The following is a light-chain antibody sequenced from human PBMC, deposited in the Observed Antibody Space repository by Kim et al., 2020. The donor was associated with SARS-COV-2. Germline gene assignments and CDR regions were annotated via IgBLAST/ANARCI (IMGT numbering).Light chain of an antibody. CDR3: QKYNRTPGLT. CDR1: QGISTC. Sequence: DIQMTQSPSSLSVSVGDRVTITCRASQGISTCLAWYQQKPGRAPRLLIYAASTLQSGVPSRFSGSGSGTEFTLTISSLQTDDFATYYCQKYNRTPGLTFGGGTKVDIK. V-gene: IGKV1-27*01. CDR2: AAS. J-gene: IGKJ4*01.